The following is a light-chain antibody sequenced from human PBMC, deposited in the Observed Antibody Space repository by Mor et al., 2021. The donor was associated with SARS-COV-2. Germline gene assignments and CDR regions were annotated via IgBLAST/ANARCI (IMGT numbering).Light chain of an antibody. V-gene: IGLV1-44*01. Sequence: LLLHGNFQRPSGVPARFSGSKSGTSASLDISGLQSEDEAFYFCATWDDALTGVVFGGGTRLTV. CDR3: ATWDDALTGVV. J-gene: IGLJ3*02. CDR2: GNF.